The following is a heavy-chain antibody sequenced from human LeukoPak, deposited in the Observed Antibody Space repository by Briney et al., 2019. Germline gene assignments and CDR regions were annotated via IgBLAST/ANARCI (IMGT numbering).Heavy chain of an antibody. V-gene: IGHV1-69*05. J-gene: IGHJ5*02. CDR1: GGTFSSYA. CDR3: ARAPIPGIVGADVWWFDP. CDR2: IIPIFGTA. D-gene: IGHD1-26*01. Sequence: GASVKVSCKASGGTFSSYAISWVRQAPGQGLEWMGGIIPIFGTANYAQKFQGRVTITTDESTSTAYMELSSLRSEDTAVYYCARAPIPGIVGADVWWFDPWGQGTLVTVSS.